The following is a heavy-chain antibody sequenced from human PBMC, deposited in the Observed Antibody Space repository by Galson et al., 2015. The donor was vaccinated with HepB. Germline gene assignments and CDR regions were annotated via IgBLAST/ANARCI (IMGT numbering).Heavy chain of an antibody. Sequence: SVKVSCKVSGYTLTELSMHWVRQAPGKGLEWMGWINAGNGNTKYSQKFQGRVTITRDTSASTAYMELSSLRSEDTAVYYCARGRNGMRLNNWFDPWGQGTLVTVSS. CDR1: GYTLTELS. V-gene: IGHV1-3*01. CDR3: ARGRNGMRLNNWFDP. CDR2: INAGNGNT. D-gene: IGHD1-1*01. J-gene: IGHJ5*02.